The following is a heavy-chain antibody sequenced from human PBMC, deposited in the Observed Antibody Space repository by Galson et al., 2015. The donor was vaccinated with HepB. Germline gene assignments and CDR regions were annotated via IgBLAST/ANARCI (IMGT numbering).Heavy chain of an antibody. CDR3: AADHEAYSSGIDAFDI. J-gene: IGHJ3*02. CDR2: MNPNSGNT. CDR1: GYAFTSYD. D-gene: IGHD6-19*01. V-gene: IGHV1-8*01. Sequence: SVKVSCKASGYAFTSYDVNWVRQASGQGLEWMGWMNPNSGNTGYAQKFQGRVFMTRDTSTETAYMELSGLRSEDTAVYYCAADHEAYSSGIDAFDIWGQGTMVTVSS.